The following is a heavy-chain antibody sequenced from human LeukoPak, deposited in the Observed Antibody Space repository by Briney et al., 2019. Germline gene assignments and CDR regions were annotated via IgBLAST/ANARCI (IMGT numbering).Heavy chain of an antibody. CDR3: ARFWNWNYYFEY. Sequence: NRGESLKISCKGSGYTFSSYWIGWVRQMPGKGLEWMGIIYPGDSETRYSPSFQGQVTISADKSTTTAYLQWSSLKASDTAMYYCARFWNWNYYFEYWGQGTLVAVSS. CDR2: IYPGDSET. J-gene: IGHJ4*02. D-gene: IGHD1-7*01. V-gene: IGHV5-51*01. CDR1: GYTFSSYW.